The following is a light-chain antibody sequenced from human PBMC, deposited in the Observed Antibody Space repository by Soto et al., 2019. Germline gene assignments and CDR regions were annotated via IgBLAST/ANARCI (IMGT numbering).Light chain of an antibody. Sequence: DIQMTQSPSTLSASVGDRVTITCRASQSITTWLAWYQQKPGKAPNLLIYKASNLETGVPSRFSGSGSGTEITLTISGLQRDDFATYYCQQYETYSTFGQGTKVEIK. CDR3: QQYETYST. CDR2: KAS. J-gene: IGKJ2*01. CDR1: QSITTW. V-gene: IGKV1-5*03.